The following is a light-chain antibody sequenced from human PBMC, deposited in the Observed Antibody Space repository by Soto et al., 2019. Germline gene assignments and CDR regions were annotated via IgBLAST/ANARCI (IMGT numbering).Light chain of an antibody. J-gene: IGKJ1*01. V-gene: IGKV3-20*01. CDR3: QQYGSSPRT. CDR2: DAS. CDR1: QTVSSY. Sequence: EIVLTQSPATLSLSPGERATLSCRASQTVSSYLAWYQQKPGQAPRLLIYDASNRATGIPARFSGSGSGTDFTLTISRLEPEDFAVYYCQQYGSSPRTFGRGTKVDI.